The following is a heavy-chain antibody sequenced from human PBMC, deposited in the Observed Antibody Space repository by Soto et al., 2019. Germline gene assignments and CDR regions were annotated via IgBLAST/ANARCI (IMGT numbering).Heavy chain of an antibody. Sequence: EVQLVESGGGLVQHGRSLRLSCAASGFTFDDYAIHWVRQVPGRGLEWVSGISWNGATIGYADSVKGRFTISRDNAKNSLYLQMNSLRAEDTALYYCAKDISPGVAGSYNDCWGQGTLVTVSS. CDR2: ISWNGATI. CDR3: AKDISPGVAGSYNDC. V-gene: IGHV3-9*01. D-gene: IGHD6-19*01. J-gene: IGHJ4*02. CDR1: GFTFDDYA.